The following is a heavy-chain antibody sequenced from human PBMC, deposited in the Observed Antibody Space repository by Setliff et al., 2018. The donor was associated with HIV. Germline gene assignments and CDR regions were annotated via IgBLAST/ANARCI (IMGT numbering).Heavy chain of an antibody. CDR2: INHSGST. CDR3: ATHYGDYGGVYYFDY. V-gene: IGHV4-34*01. Sequence: TLSLTCAVYGGSFSGYYWSWIRQPPGKGLEWIGEINHSGSTNYNPSLTRRVTISVDTSKNQFSLKLTSVTAADTAVYYCATHYGDYGGVYYFDYWGQGTLVTVSS. J-gene: IGHJ4*02. D-gene: IGHD4-17*01. CDR1: GGSFSGYY.